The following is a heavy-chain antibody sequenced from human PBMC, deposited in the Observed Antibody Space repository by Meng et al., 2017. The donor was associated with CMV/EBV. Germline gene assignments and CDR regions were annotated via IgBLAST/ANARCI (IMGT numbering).Heavy chain of an antibody. CDR1: GFTVNTSY. Sequence: GESLKIPCAASGFTVNTSYMSWVRQAPGKGLEWVSIIYSGGSTYYADSVRGRFYISRDNSKNTVYVQINSLRAEDTAVYYCARHYDFWSGNGMDVWGQGTTVTVSS. D-gene: IGHD3-3*01. CDR3: ARHYDFWSGNGMDV. J-gene: IGHJ6*02. V-gene: IGHV3-66*02. CDR2: IYSGGST.